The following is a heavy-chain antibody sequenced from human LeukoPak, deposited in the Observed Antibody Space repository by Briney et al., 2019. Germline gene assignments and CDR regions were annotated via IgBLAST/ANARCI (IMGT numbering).Heavy chain of an antibody. CDR1: GFTFSSYG. D-gene: IGHD6-19*01. Sequence: GGSLRLSCAASGFTFSSYGMHWVRQAPGKGLEWVAFIRYDGSNKYYADSVKGRFTISRDNSKNTLYLQMNSLRAEDTAVYYCAKVLFRYLIAVAGPFDYWGQGTLVTVSS. V-gene: IGHV3-30*02. J-gene: IGHJ4*02. CDR3: AKVLFRYLIAVAGPFDY. CDR2: IRYDGSNK.